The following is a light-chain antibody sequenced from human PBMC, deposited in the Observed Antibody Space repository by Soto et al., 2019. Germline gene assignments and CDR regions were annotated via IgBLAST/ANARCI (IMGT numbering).Light chain of an antibody. CDR3: CSYAGSTTWV. Sequence: QSALTQPRSVSGSPGQSVTISCTGTSSDVGGYNYVSWYQQHPGKAPKLILYDVNKRPSGVPERFSGSKSGNTASLTISGLQAEDEADYYCCSYAGSTTWVFGGGTKLT. CDR1: SSDVGGYNY. J-gene: IGLJ3*02. V-gene: IGLV2-11*01. CDR2: DVN.